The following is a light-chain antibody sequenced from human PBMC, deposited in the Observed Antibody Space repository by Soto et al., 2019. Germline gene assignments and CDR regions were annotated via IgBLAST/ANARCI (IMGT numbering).Light chain of an antibody. CDR2: GAS. CDR3: QQYNNWPLT. V-gene: IGKV3-15*01. J-gene: IGKJ4*01. Sequence: IQIPQSPATLSVSPGERATLSCRASQTIYSNVAWYQQRPGQAPRLLIHGASTRATGIPARFSGSGSGREFTLTISSLQSEDFAVYYCQQYNNWPLTFGGGTKVDIK. CDR1: QTIYSN.